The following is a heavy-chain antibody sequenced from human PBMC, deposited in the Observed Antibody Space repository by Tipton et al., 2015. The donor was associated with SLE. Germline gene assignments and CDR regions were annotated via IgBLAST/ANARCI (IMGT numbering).Heavy chain of an antibody. CDR2: IYYSGSS. D-gene: IGHD4-23*01. Sequence: TLSLTCTVSDGSISTDGYFWSWIRRRPGTGLEWIGYIYYSGSSYYSPSLESRITLSVDTSENQFSLNLRSVTVADTAVYYCARTFYGGGDAFDIWGQGTMVTVSS. J-gene: IGHJ3*02. CDR1: DGSISTDGYF. V-gene: IGHV4-31*03. CDR3: ARTFYGGGDAFDI.